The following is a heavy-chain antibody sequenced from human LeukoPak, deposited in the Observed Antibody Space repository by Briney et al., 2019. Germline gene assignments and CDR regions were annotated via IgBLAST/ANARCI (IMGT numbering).Heavy chain of an antibody. CDR2: INWSGNNT. CDR3: ARDLSSNWNNLAY. Sequence: PGGSLRLSYEHSGFTFADYGLSWVRRAPGEGLEWVAGINWSGNNTFYADSVKGRFTISRDNTKKSLYQQMNNLRGEDTATYYCARDLSSNWNNLAYWGQGTLVTVSS. CDR1: GFTFADYG. V-gene: IGHV3-20*03. J-gene: IGHJ4*02. D-gene: IGHD1/OR15-1a*01.